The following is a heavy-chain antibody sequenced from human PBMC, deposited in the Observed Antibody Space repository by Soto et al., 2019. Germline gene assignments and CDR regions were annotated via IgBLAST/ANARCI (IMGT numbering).Heavy chain of an antibody. J-gene: IGHJ5*02. CDR2: IWYDGSEQ. D-gene: IGHD3-3*01. CDR1: GFTFRRHG. Sequence: QEQLVESGGGVVQPGMSLRLSCEGSGFTFRRHGMHWVRQSPGKGLEWLAVIWYDGSEQYYADSVKGRFTISRDNSKNMLYLQLNTLTVEDTAVYYCATWSNHKVVDPWGQGTMVTVS. CDR3: ATWSNHKVVDP. V-gene: IGHV3-33*03.